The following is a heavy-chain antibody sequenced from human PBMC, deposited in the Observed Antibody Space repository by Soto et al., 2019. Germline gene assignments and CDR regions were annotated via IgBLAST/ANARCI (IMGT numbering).Heavy chain of an antibody. V-gene: IGHV3-53*01. D-gene: IGHD4-17*01. CDR1: GFTFSSYA. Sequence: PGGSLRLSCAASGFTFSSYAMHWVRQAPGEGLEWISVIYSGGATYYAVSVNGRFTMSRDKSKNTVYLQMNSLRAEDTAVYYCARRYGASFDYWGQGTLVTVSS. CDR2: IYSGGAT. J-gene: IGHJ4*02. CDR3: ARRYGASFDY.